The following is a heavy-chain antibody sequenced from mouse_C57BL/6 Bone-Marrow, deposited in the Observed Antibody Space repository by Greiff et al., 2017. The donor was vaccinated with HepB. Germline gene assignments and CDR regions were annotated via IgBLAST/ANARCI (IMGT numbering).Heavy chain of an antibody. D-gene: IGHD1-1*01. CDR2: ISYDGSN. J-gene: IGHJ3*01. CDR3: ARRDYYGSRFAY. CDR1: GYSITSGYY. V-gene: IGHV3-6*01. Sequence: EVKLVESGPGLVKPSQSLSLTCSVTGYSITSGYYWNWIRQFPGNKLEWMGYISYDGSNNYNPSLKNRISITRDTSKNQFFLTLNSVTTEDTATYYCARRDYYGSRFAYWGQGTLVTVSA.